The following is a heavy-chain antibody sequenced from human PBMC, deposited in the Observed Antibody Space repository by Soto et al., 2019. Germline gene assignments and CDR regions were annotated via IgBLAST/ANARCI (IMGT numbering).Heavy chain of an antibody. Sequence: KPSETLSLTCSVSGASISSLNWNWVRQPAGKGPEWVGRLNIAGTINYNPSLKSRITMSMDTSKNQISLHLRSVTAADTAIYYCARDRGEYTSSWFWYFSHWGHGTLVTVSS. CDR1: GASISSLN. CDR2: LNIAGTI. V-gene: IGHV4-4*07. J-gene: IGHJ2*01. D-gene: IGHD6-13*01. CDR3: ARDRGEYTSSWFWYFSH.